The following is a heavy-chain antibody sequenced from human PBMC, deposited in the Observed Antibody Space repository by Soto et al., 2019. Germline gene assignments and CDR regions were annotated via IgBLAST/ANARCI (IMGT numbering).Heavy chain of an antibody. D-gene: IGHD6-19*01. V-gene: IGHV4-30-4*01. Sequence: QVHLQESGPGLVKPSQTLSLTCTVSGGSINNGDYFWSWVRQPPGKGLEWIGYIHYSGSTYYNLSLKSRVTISIDTSKNQFSLKLNSVTAADTAVYYCASPTNSGPDSWGQGTLVTVSS. J-gene: IGHJ4*02. CDR2: IHYSGST. CDR1: GGSINNGDYF. CDR3: ASPTNSGPDS.